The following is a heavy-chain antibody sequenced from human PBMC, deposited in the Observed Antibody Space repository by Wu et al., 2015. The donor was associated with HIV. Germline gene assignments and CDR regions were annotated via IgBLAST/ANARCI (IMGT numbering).Heavy chain of an antibody. CDR3: ARDRGLNWGGDYYYYYYMDV. Sequence: QVQLVQSGAEVKKPGSSVKVSCKASGGTFSSYAISWVRQAPGQGLEWMGGIIPIFGTANYAQKFQGRVTITADESTSTAYMELSSLRSEDTAVYYCARDRGLNWGGDYYYYYYMDVWGKGTTVTVSS. J-gene: IGHJ6*03. CDR1: GGTFSSYA. D-gene: IGHD3-10*01. CDR2: IIPIFGTA. V-gene: IGHV1-69*12.